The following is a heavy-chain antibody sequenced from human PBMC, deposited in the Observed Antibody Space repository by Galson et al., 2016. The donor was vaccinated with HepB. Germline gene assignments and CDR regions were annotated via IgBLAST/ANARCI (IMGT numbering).Heavy chain of an antibody. J-gene: IGHJ4*02. V-gene: IGHV3-66*01. CDR2: IYSGGNT. D-gene: IGHD6-13*01. CDR3: ARNPGASTWG. CDR1: GFTVGNNY. Sequence: SLRLSCAASGFTVGNNYMSWIRQAPGKGLEWVSLIYSGGNTLYADSVKGRFSISRDNSKNTLYLQMNSLSAEDTVVYYCARNPGASTWGWGQGTLVTVAS.